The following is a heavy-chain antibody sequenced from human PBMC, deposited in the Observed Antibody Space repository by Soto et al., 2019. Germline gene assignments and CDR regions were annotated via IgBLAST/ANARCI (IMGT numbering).Heavy chain of an antibody. Sequence: EEQLVESGGGLVQPGGSLRLSCAASGFTLSPYWMHWVRQVPGKGLDWVSGINSDGSITNYADSVKGRFTISRDNAKNTLYLQMNSLRAEDTAVYYCARESWVPDYWGQGTLVTVSS. J-gene: IGHJ4*02. V-gene: IGHV3-74*01. D-gene: IGHD3-10*01. CDR3: ARESWVPDY. CDR2: INSDGSIT. CDR1: GFTLSPYW.